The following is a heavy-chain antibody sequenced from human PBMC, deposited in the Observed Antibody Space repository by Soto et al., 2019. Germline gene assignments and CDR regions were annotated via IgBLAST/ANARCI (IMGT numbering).Heavy chain of an antibody. D-gene: IGHD2-15*01. Sequence: SETLSLTCTVSGGSISSGDYYWSWIRQPPGKGLEWIGYIYYSGSTYYNPSLKSRVTISVDTSKNQFSLKLSSVTAADTAVYYCARVVGQGYCSGGSCYGAFDIWGQGTMVTVSS. CDR3: ARVVGQGYCSGGSCYGAFDI. J-gene: IGHJ3*02. CDR2: IYYSGST. CDR1: GGSISSGDYY. V-gene: IGHV4-30-4*01.